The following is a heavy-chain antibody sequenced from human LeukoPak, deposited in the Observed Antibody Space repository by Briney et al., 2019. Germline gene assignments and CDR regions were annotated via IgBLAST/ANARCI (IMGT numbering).Heavy chain of an antibody. Sequence: GGSLRLSCAASGFTFSSYSMNWVRQAPGKGLEWVSSISSSSSYIYYADSVKGRFTISRDNAKNSLYLQMNSLRAEDTAVYYCARPTSKYSSSSGGADAFDIWGQGTMVTVSS. CDR1: GFTFSSYS. CDR2: ISSSSSYI. CDR3: ARPTSKYSSSSGGADAFDI. V-gene: IGHV3-21*01. D-gene: IGHD6-6*01. J-gene: IGHJ3*02.